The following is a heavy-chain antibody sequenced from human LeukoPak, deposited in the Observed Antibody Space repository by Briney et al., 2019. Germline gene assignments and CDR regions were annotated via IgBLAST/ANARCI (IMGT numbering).Heavy chain of an antibody. J-gene: IGHJ5*02. D-gene: IGHD6-13*01. CDR3: ARSTKEGSSWYWWFDP. V-gene: IGHV3-74*01. CDR1: GFTFSSYW. Sequence: GGSLRLSCAASGFTFSSYWMHWVRHAPGKGLVWVSRINDGSSTSYADSGKGRFTISRDNAKNTLYLQMNSLRAEDTAVYYCARSTKEGSSWYWWFDPWGQGTLVTVSS. CDR2: INDGSST.